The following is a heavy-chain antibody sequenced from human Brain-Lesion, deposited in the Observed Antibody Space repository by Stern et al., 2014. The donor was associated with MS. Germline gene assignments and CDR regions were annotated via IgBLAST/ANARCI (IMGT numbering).Heavy chain of an antibody. V-gene: IGHV4-39*01. Sequence: KESGPGLVKPSETLSLTCTVAGGSVSSTSYAWAWIRQPPGKGLEWIGTIYYSGNTYYSPSLKSRLTISLDTSKNQFSLQLRSVPAADTAVYYCAGEEDIRYCSGGSCTGNWFDPWGQGTLVTVSS. D-gene: IGHD2-15*01. CDR2: IYYSGNT. CDR3: AGEEDIRYCSGGSCTGNWFDP. J-gene: IGHJ5*02. CDR1: GGSVSSTSYA.